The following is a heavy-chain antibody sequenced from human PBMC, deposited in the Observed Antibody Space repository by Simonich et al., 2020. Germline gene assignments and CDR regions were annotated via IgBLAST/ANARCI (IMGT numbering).Heavy chain of an antibody. Sequence: QVQLVQSGAEVKKPGASVKVSCKASGYTFTGYYMHWVRQAPGQGLEWMGRNHPKRAGSNYAQKFQGSVTMTRDTSISTADMELSRLGSDDTAVYYCARDGGNCSGGSCYWYFDLWGRGTLVTVSS. V-gene: IGHV1-2*06. J-gene: IGHJ2*01. D-gene: IGHD2-15*01. CDR1: GYTFTGYY. CDR3: ARDGGNCSGGSCYWYFDL. CDR2: NHPKRAGS.